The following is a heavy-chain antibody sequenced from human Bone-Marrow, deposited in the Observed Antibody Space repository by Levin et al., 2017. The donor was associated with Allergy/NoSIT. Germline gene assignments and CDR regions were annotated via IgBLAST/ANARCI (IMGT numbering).Heavy chain of an antibody. V-gene: IGHV3-7*01. CDR3: ARIYDSSGYYSGIGTFDM. Sequence: GESLKISCAASVFTFDAYFMTWVRQAPGKGLEWVASIKQDGREKFYVDSVKGRFTISRDNGENSLYLQMNSLRADDTAVYYCARIYDSSGYYSGIGTFDMWGQGTLVTVSS. J-gene: IGHJ3*02. CDR2: IKQDGREK. D-gene: IGHD3-22*01. CDR1: VFTFDAYF.